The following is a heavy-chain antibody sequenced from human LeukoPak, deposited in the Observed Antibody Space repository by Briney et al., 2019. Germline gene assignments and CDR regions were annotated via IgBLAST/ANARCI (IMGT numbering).Heavy chain of an antibody. CDR3: AKGKDLY. Sequence: PGGSLRLSCAVSGFTFDDYGMNWVRQAPGKGLEWVSAISGSGGSTYYADSVKGRFTISRDNSKNTLYLQMNSLRAEDTAVYYCAKGKDLYWGQGTLVTVSS. CDR2: ISGSGGST. D-gene: IGHD3/OR15-3a*01. CDR1: GFTFDDYG. V-gene: IGHV3-23*01. J-gene: IGHJ4*02.